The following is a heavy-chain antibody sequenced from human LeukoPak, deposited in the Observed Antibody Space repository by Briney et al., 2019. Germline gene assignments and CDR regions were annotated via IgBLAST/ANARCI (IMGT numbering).Heavy chain of an antibody. Sequence: ASVKVSCKASGYTFTGYYMHWVRQAPGQGLEWMGWINPNSGGTNYAQKFQGWVTMTRDTSISTACMELSRLRSDDTAVYYCARELRPVAGRGFDYWGQGTLVTVSS. D-gene: IGHD6-19*01. CDR3: ARELRPVAGRGFDY. V-gene: IGHV1-2*04. CDR1: GYTFTGYY. CDR2: INPNSGGT. J-gene: IGHJ4*02.